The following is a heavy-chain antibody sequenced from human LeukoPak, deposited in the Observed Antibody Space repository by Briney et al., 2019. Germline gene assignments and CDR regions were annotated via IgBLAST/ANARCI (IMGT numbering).Heavy chain of an antibody. V-gene: IGHV4-39*02. J-gene: IGHJ4*02. CDR3: AKSGGYGLIDY. CDR2: FSYSGSV. CDR1: GGSVTNSTYY. D-gene: IGHD1-26*01. Sequence: PSETLSLTCTVSGGSVTNSTYYWGWIRQPPGKELEWIGSFSYSGSVFYNPSLKRRVTISADTSKNHFSLKLSSVTAADTAMYYCAKSGGYGLIDYWGQGTLVTVSS.